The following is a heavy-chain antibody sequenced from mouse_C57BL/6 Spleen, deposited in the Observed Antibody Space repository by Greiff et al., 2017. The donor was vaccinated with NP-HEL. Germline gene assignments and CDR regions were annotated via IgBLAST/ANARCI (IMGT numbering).Heavy chain of an antibody. V-gene: IGHV1-82*01. D-gene: IGHD1-3*01. Sequence: QVQLKQSGPELVKPGASVKISCKASGYAFSSSWMNWVKQRPGKGLEWIGRIYPGDGDTNYNGKFKGKATLTADKSSSTAYMQLSSLTSEDSAVYFCARRVAPDYFDYWGQGTTLTVSS. J-gene: IGHJ2*01. CDR2: IYPGDGDT. CDR1: GYAFSSSW. CDR3: ARRVAPDYFDY.